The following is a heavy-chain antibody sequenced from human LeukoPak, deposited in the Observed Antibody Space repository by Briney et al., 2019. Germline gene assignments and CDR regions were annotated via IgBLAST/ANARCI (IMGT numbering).Heavy chain of an antibody. J-gene: IGHJ6*02. CDR1: GYTFTSYG. CDR2: ISAYNGNT. CDR3: AREGSRYSRKKYGMVV. Sequence: ASVKVSCKASGYTFTSYGISWVRQAPGQGLEWMGWISAYNGNTNYAQKLQGRVTMTTDTSTSTAYMELRSLRSDDTAVYYCAREGSRYSRKKYGMVVWGQGTTVTVSS. V-gene: IGHV1-18*01. D-gene: IGHD6-13*01.